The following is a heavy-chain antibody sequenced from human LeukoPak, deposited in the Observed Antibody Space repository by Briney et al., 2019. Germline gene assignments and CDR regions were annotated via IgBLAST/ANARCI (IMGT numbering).Heavy chain of an antibody. Sequence: ASVKVSCKASGYTFTSYGISWVRQAPGQGLEWMGWIGAYNGNTNYAQKLQGRVTMTTDTSTSTAYMELRSLRSDDTAVYYCARELYGSGSSYFDYWGQGTLVTVSS. J-gene: IGHJ4*02. D-gene: IGHD3-10*01. CDR1: GYTFTSYG. CDR2: IGAYNGNT. V-gene: IGHV1-18*01. CDR3: ARELYGSGSSYFDY.